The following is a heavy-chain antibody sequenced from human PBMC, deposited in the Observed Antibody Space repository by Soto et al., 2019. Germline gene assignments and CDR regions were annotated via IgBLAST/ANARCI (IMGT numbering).Heavy chain of an antibody. Sequence: SETLSLTCAVYGGSFSGYYWSWIRQPPGKGLEWIGEINHSGSTNYNPSLKSRVTISVDTSKNQFSLKLSSVTAADTAVYYCARVLSEIQLWLRGHYFDYWGQGTLVTVSS. CDR3: ARVLSEIQLWLRGHYFDY. CDR2: INHSGST. V-gene: IGHV4-34*01. D-gene: IGHD5-18*01. J-gene: IGHJ4*02. CDR1: GGSFSGYY.